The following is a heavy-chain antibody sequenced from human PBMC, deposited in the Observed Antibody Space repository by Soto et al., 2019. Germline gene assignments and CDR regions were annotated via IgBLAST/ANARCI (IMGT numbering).Heavy chain of an antibody. Sequence: QVQLVESGGGVVQPGRSLRLSCAASGFSFSSYGMHWVRQAPGKGLEWVVMISYDGTDEYYADSVKGRFTISRDNYKKAVYLQMNSLRAEDTAVYYCAKQESAWNDHFDYWGQGTLVTVSS. D-gene: IGHD1-1*01. CDR3: AKQESAWNDHFDY. J-gene: IGHJ4*02. CDR1: GFSFSSYG. CDR2: ISYDGTDE. V-gene: IGHV3-30*18.